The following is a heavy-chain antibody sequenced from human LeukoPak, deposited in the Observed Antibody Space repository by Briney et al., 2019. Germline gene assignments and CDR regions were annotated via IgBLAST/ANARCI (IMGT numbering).Heavy chain of an antibody. V-gene: IGHV1-24*01. D-gene: IGHD2-2*02. J-gene: IGHJ3*02. CDR3: CQYPTGQLTGASEI. CDR2: FNPEYGEK. Sequence: GASVKDTLMFSGYTLLELSMHAVEQAPGKGLDWMGGFNPEYGEKIYAQKFQGRVTIPEDTSTETPYMGLSSMRSEDTAVYYCCQYPTGQLTGASEIWDARALVTVSS. CDR1: GYTLLELS.